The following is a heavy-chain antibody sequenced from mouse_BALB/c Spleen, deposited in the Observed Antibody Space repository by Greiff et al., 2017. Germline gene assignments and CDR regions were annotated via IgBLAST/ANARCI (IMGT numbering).Heavy chain of an antibody. D-gene: IGHD4-1*01. CDR3: ARLGLDYFDY. Sequence: EVKVVESGGGLVQPGGSRKLSCAASGFTFSSFGMHWVRQAPEKGLEWVAYISSGSSTIYYADTVKGRFTISRDNPKNTLFLQMTSLRSEDTAMYYCARLGLDYFDYWGQGTTLTVSS. CDR2: ISSGSSTI. CDR1: GFTFSSFG. J-gene: IGHJ2*01. V-gene: IGHV5-17*02.